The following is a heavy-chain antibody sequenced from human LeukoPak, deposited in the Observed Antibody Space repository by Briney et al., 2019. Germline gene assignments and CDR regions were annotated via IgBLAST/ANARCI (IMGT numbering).Heavy chain of an antibody. Sequence: GGSLRLSCAASGFTFSNYWMSWVRQAPGKGLEWVANITPDGSDRYYVDSLKGRVTISRDNTKSSLYLQLNSLRAEDTAVYYCVPGGLAVSGIDYWGQGALVTVSS. D-gene: IGHD6-19*01. J-gene: IGHJ4*02. V-gene: IGHV3-7*01. CDR2: ITPDGSDR. CDR1: GFTFSNYW. CDR3: VPGGLAVSGIDY.